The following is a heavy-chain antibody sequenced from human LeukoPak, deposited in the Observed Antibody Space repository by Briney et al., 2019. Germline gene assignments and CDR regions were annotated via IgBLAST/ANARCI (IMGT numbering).Heavy chain of an antibody. CDR1: GYTFTSYG. D-gene: IGHD6-13*01. V-gene: IGHV1-18*01. J-gene: IGHJ4*02. CDR3: ARDLSIAAAGFFDY. CDR2: ISAYNGNT. Sequence: ASVKVSCKASGYTFTSYGISWVRQAPGQGLEWMGWISAYNGNTNYAQKLQGRVTMTTDTSTSIAYMELRSLRSDDTAVYYCARDLSIAAAGFFDYWGQGTLVTVSS.